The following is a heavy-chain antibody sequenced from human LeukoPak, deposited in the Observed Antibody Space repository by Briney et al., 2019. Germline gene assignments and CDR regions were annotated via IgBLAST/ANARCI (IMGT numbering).Heavy chain of an antibody. CDR2: IYYSGST. V-gene: IGHV4-59*01. D-gene: IGHD1-26*01. CDR3: ARPYSGSYYDASDI. Sequence: PSETLSLTCTVSGGSISSYYWSWIRQPPGKGLEWIGYIYYSGSTNYNPSLKSRVTISVDTSKNQFSLKLSSVTAADTAVYYCARPYSGSYYDASDIWGQGTMVTVSS. CDR1: GGSISSYY. J-gene: IGHJ3*02.